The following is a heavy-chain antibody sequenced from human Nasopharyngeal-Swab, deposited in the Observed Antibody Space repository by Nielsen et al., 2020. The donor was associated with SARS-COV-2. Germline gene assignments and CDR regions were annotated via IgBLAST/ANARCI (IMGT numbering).Heavy chain of an antibody. Sequence: GGSLRLSCTASGFTFGDYAMSWVRQAPGKGLEWVGFIRSKAYGGTTEYAASVKGRFTISGDDSKSIAYLQMNSLKTEDTAVYYCTRETRIAVAGTLLYYYYYYMDVWGKGTTVTVSS. V-gene: IGHV3-49*04. D-gene: IGHD6-19*01. CDR2: IRSKAYGGTT. J-gene: IGHJ6*03. CDR1: GFTFGDYA. CDR3: TRETRIAVAGTLLYYYYYYMDV.